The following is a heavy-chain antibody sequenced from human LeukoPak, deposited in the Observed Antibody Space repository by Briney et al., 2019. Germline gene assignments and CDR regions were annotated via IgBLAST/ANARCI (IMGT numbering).Heavy chain of an antibody. D-gene: IGHD1-26*01. J-gene: IGHJ4*02. CDR2: INAGNGNT. Sequence: ASVKVSCKASGYTFTSYAMHWVRQAPGQRLEWMGWINAGNGNTKYSQKFQGRVTITADESTSTAYMELSSLRSEDTAVYYCARGLTTSGSYRDYWGQGTLVTVSS. CDR3: ARGLTTSGSYRDY. CDR1: GYTFTSYA. V-gene: IGHV1-3*01.